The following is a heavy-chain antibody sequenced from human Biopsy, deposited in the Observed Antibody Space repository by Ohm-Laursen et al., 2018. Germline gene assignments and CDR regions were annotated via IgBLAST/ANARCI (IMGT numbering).Heavy chain of an antibody. J-gene: IGHJ4*02. Sequence: GSSVKVSCKPSGYTFTAFSVHWLRQAPGQGLEWMGWISPKSGDTNYAHKFQGNITMTRDTSMSTAYMEMSRLRCDDTAVYYCALQSVAQMKNFDYWGQGTLVTVSS. CDR1: GYTFTAFS. CDR2: ISPKSGDT. D-gene: IGHD6-19*01. CDR3: ALQSVAQMKNFDY. V-gene: IGHV1-2*02.